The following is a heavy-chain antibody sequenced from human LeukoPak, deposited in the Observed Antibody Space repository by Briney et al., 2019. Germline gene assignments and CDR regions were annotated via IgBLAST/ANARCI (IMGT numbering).Heavy chain of an antibody. V-gene: IGHV3-48*04. CDR3: TRGYLSGTDYY. CDR2: ISSSSSLT. D-gene: IGHD3/OR15-3a*01. CDR1: GSIFGTYG. Sequence: GGSLRLSCAGPGSIFGTYGMSWVRQAPEKGLEWVAYISSSSSLTYYADSVKGRFTISRDNARNLMFLQMHNLGAEDTAVYYCTRGYLSGTDYYWGQGTLVTVSS. J-gene: IGHJ4*02.